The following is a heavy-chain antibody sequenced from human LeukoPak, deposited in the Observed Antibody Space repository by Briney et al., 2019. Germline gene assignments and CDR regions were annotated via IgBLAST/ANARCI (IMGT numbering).Heavy chain of an antibody. CDR2: IKQDGNEK. J-gene: IGHJ4*02. V-gene: IGHV3-7*01. CDR1: GFTVSSYY. CDR3: ARDTLGEGEDANYAVYYFDY. D-gene: IGHD4/OR15-4a*01. Sequence: GGSLRLSCAASGFTVSSYYMSWVRQAPGKGLEWVANIKQDGNEKYYVDSVKGRFTISRDNAKNSLDLQMNSLRAEDTAVYYCARDTLGEGEDANYAVYYFDYWGQGTPVTVSS.